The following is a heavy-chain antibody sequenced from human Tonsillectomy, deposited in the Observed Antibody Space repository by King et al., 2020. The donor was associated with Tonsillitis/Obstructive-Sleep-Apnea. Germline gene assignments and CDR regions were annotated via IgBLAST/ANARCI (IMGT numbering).Heavy chain of an antibody. CDR2: IYWDDDK. V-gene: IGHV2-5*02. Sequence: TLKESGPTLVKPTQTLTLTCTFSGFSLSTSGVGVGWIRQPPGKALEWLALIYWDDDKRYSPSLKSRLTITKDTSKNQVVLTMTNMDPVDTATYFCAHSPLTGSSDDAFDIWGQGTMVTVSS. CDR1: GFSLSTSGVG. CDR3: AHSPLTGSSDDAFDI. J-gene: IGHJ3*02. D-gene: IGHD7-27*01.